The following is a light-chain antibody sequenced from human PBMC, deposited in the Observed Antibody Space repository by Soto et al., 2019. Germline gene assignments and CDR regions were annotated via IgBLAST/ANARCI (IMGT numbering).Light chain of an antibody. Sequence: SSELTQPPSVSVAPGQTAMITCGGNDIGSKTVHWYQQRPGQAPMLVVYDDRDRPSGIPERFSGSNSGSTATLTISRVEAGDEADYYCQVWDRSNNHVLFGGGTKLTVL. J-gene: IGLJ3*02. V-gene: IGLV3-21*02. CDR3: QVWDRSNNHVL. CDR1: DIGSKT. CDR2: DDR.